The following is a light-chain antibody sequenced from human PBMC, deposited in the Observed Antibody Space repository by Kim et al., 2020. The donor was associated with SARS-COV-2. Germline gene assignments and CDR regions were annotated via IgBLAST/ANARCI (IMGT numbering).Light chain of an antibody. V-gene: IGLV2-23*02. CDR1: SSDVGYYKL. J-gene: IGLJ3*02. CDR3: CSYAGTSTWV. CDR2: EVN. Sequence: GQSITISCPGTSSDVGYYKLVSWYQQHPGKAPKLMIYEVNKRPSGVSNRFSASKSGNTASLTISGLQAEDEADYYCCSYAGTSTWVFGGGTKLTVL.